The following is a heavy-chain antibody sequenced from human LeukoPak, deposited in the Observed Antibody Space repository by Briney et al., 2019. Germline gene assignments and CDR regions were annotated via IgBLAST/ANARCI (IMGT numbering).Heavy chain of an antibody. CDR2: ISSSSSTV. CDR1: GFTFSSYS. Sequence: GGSLRLSCAASGFTFSSYSMNWVRQAPGKGLEWVSYISSSSSTVYYADSVKGRFTISRDNAKNSLYLQMNGLRAEDTAVYYCARGRGDYVWGSYRSSGAFDIWGQGTMVTVSS. V-gene: IGHV3-48*01. J-gene: IGHJ3*02. D-gene: IGHD3-16*02. CDR3: ARGRGDYVWGSYRSSGAFDI.